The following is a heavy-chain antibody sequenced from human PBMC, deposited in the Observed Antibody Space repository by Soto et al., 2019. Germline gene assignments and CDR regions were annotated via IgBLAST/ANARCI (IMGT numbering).Heavy chain of an antibody. CDR3: TAGKLYPSLDFDY. CDR1: GFTFGDYA. V-gene: IGHV3-49*04. D-gene: IGHD2-8*01. Sequence: PGGSLRLSCTASGFTFGDYAMIWVRQAPGKGLEWVGFIRSKAYGGTTEYAASVKGRFTISRDDSKSIAYLQMNSLKTEDTAVYYCTAGKLYPSLDFDYWGQGTLVTVSS. J-gene: IGHJ4*02. CDR2: IRSKAYGGTT.